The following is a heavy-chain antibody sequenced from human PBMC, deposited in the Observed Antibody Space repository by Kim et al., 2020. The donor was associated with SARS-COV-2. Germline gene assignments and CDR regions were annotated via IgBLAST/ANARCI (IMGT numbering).Heavy chain of an antibody. CDR1: GGSISSSSYY. CDR3: AILSGYCSSTSCYASEVFDY. J-gene: IGHJ4*02. CDR2: IYYSGST. V-gene: IGHV4-39*01. D-gene: IGHD2-2*03. Sequence: SETLSLTCTVSGGSISSSSYYWGWIRQPPGKGLEWIGSIYYSGSTYYNPSLKSRVTISVDTSKNQFSLKLSSVTAADTAVYYCAILSGYCSSTSCYASEVFDYWGQGTLVTVSS.